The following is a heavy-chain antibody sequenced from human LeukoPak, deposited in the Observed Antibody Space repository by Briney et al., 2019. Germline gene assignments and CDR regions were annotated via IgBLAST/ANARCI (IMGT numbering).Heavy chain of an antibody. CDR3: ARGFWSPSLGTHYLDY. Sequence: PSETLSLTCAVYGGSLSGYYWSWIRQSPGQGLEWIGEINHSGRTNYNPSLKSRVTISVDTSKNQFSLKLSSVTAADTAVYYCARGFWSPSLGTHYLDYWGQGMLVTVSS. CDR2: INHSGRT. V-gene: IGHV4-34*01. CDR1: GGSLSGYY. J-gene: IGHJ4*02. D-gene: IGHD3-3*01.